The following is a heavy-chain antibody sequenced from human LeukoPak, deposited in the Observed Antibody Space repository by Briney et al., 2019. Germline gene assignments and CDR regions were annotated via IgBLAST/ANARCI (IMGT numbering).Heavy chain of an antibody. CDR2: ISSSGSTI. CDR3: ANPPTATSFDY. J-gene: IGHJ4*02. V-gene: IGHV3-48*03. D-gene: IGHD4-11*01. Sequence: PGGSLRLSCAASGFTFSSYEMNWVRQAPGKGLEWVSYISSSGSTIYYADSAKGRFTISRDNSKNTLYLQMNSLRAEDTAVYYCANPPTATSFDYWGQGTLVTVSS. CDR1: GFTFSSYE.